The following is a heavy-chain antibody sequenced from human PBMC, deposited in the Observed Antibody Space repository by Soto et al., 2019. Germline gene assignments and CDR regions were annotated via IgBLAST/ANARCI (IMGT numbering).Heavy chain of an antibody. CDR2: IYYTGST. J-gene: IGHJ5*02. Sequence: PSETLSLTCTVSGGSISNNYWSWIRQPPGKGLEWIGYIYYTGSTKYNPSLKSRVTISVDTSKNQFSLKLTSVTAADTAVYYCARSVTPWGQGTLVTVSS. CDR1: GGSISNNY. D-gene: IGHD3-10*01. CDR3: ARSVTP. V-gene: IGHV4-59*08.